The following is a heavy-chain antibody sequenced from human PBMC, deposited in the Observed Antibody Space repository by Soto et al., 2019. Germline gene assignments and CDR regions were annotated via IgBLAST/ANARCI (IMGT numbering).Heavy chain of an antibody. Sequence: EVQLVESGGGLVQPGGSLILSCAASGFTFNTYHMNWVRQAPGKGLEWVSYIHSGGTTIYYADSVKGRFTISRDNAKNSLFLQMNNLRAEDSAVYYCARDGTTETTNYHYAMDVWGQGTTVSVSS. D-gene: IGHD4-17*01. CDR3: ARDGTTETTNYHYAMDV. CDR2: IHSGGTTI. CDR1: GFTFNTYH. V-gene: IGHV3-48*03. J-gene: IGHJ6*02.